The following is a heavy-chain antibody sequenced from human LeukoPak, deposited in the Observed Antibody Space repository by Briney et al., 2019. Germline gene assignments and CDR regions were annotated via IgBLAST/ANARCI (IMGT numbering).Heavy chain of an antibody. V-gene: IGHV3-74*01. CDR3: ATVSEY. CDR2: INNDGTAT. CDR1: GFTFNYFW. J-gene: IGHJ4*02. Sequence: GGSLTLSCAASGFTFNYFWMHWVRQVPGKGPVWVSGINNDGTATYYADSVKGRFTISRDNAKNTVYLQMNGLRAEDKSVYFCATVSEYWGQGTVVSVSS.